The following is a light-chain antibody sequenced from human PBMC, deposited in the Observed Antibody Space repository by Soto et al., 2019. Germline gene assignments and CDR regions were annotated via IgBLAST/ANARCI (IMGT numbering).Light chain of an antibody. CDR3: QQYNNLWT. CDR2: GAS. J-gene: IGKJ1*01. Sequence: EIVLTQAAATLSVSPGERATLSCRASQSVSSNLAWYQQKPGQAPRLLTYGASTRATGIPARFSGSGSGTEFTLTISSLQSEDFAVYYCQQYNNLWTFGQGTKVDIK. V-gene: IGKV3-15*01. CDR1: QSVSSN.